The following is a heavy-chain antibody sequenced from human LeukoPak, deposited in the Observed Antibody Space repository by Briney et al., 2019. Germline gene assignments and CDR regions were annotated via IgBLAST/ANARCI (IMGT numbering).Heavy chain of an antibody. Sequence: GGSLRLSCEPSGFFVGSNYMRWVRQAPGRGREWVSIIYAGGGTYYADSVKGRFTISRDKSKNALYLQMNSLRAEDTAVYYCARTFPRDVFDIWGQGTMVTVSS. CDR1: GFFVGSNY. D-gene: IGHD2-21*01. CDR3: ARTFPRDVFDI. CDR2: IYAGGGT. V-gene: IGHV3-53*01. J-gene: IGHJ3*02.